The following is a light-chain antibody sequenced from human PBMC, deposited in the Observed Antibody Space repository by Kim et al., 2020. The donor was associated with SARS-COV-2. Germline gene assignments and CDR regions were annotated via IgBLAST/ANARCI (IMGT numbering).Light chain of an antibody. V-gene: IGLV3-19*01. CDR2: GKN. CDR1: SLRSYY. Sequence: AIGQTVRIPCQGDSLRSYYASWYQQKPGQAPVLVIYGKNNRPSGIPDRFSGSSSGNTASLTITGAQAEDEADYYCNSRDSSGNHYVFGTGTKVTVL. J-gene: IGLJ1*01. CDR3: NSRDSSGNHYV.